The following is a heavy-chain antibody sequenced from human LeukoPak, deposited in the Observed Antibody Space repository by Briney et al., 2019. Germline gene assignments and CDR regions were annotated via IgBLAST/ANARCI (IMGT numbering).Heavy chain of an antibody. D-gene: IGHD1-26*01. Sequence: KPGGSLRLSCAASGFTFSSYSMNWVRQAPGKGLEWVSSISSSSSYIYYADSVKGRFTISRDNAKNSLYLQMNSLRAEDTAVYYCARDPYSGELPEGPFDPWGQGTLVTVSS. J-gene: IGHJ5*02. CDR2: ISSSSSYI. CDR1: GFTFSSYS. CDR3: ARDPYSGELPEGPFDP. V-gene: IGHV3-21*01.